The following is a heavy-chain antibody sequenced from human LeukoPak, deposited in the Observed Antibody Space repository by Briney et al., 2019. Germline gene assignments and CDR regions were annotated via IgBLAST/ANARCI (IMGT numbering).Heavy chain of an antibody. CDR2: ISSSGSYI. D-gene: IGHD3-9*01. V-gene: IGHV3-21*04. CDR3: AKDSSRYFDWQSAEGLDY. CDR1: GFTFSSYS. J-gene: IGHJ4*02. Sequence: GGSLRLSCAASGFTFSSYSMNWVRQAPGKGLEWVSSISSSGSYIYYADSVKGRFTISRDNDKNSLYLQINSLRAEDTAVYYCAKDSSRYFDWQSAEGLDYWGQGTLVTVSS.